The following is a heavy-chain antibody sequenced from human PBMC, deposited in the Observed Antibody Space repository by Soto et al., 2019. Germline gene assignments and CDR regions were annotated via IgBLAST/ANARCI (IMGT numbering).Heavy chain of an antibody. J-gene: IGHJ3*02. D-gene: IGHD3-22*01. Sequence: ASETLSLTCTVSGGSISSHYWSWIRQPPGKGLEWIGYIYYSGSTNYNPSLKSRVTISVDTSKDQFSLKLSSVTAADTAVYYCARLLYYYDSSGSRRRYAFDIWGQGTMVTVSS. CDR2: IYYSGST. CDR3: ARLLYYYDSSGSRRRYAFDI. V-gene: IGHV4-59*11. CDR1: GGSISSHY.